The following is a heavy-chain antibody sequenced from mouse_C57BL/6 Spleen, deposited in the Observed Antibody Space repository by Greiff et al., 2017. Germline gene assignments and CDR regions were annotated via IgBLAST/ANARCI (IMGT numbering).Heavy chain of an antibody. J-gene: IGHJ2*01. CDR2: INPNNGGT. Sequence: EVQLQQSGPELVKPGASVKISCKASGYTFTDYYMNWVKQSHGKSLEWIGDINPNNGGTSYNQKFKGKATLTVDKSSSTAYMELRSLTSEDSAVYYCARRIYYGNYFDYWGQGTTLTVSS. D-gene: IGHD2-1*01. CDR1: GYTFTDYY. V-gene: IGHV1-26*01. CDR3: ARRIYYGNYFDY.